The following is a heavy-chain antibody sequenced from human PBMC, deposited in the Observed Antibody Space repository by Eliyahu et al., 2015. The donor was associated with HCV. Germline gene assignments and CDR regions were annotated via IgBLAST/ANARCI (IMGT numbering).Heavy chain of an antibody. D-gene: IGHD1-1*01. CDR3: ASELAIGY. V-gene: IGHV3-74*01. CDR1: GFTFSTYW. CDR2: IXADATIT. Sequence: EVQLVESGGDLVQPGGSLRLSCAASGFTFSTYWMHWVRQAPGKGLVWVSHIXADATITNYADSVKGRFTVSRDNAKHMLYLQMSSLRAEDTGVYYCASELAIGYWGQGTLITVSS. J-gene: IGHJ4*02.